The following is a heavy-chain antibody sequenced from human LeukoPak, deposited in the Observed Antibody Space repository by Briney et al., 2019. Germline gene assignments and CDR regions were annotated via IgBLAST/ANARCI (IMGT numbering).Heavy chain of an antibody. D-gene: IGHD1-26*01. J-gene: IGHJ4*02. V-gene: IGHV3-23*01. Sequence: GGSLRLSCAASGFTFSTYAMSWVRQPPGKGLEWVSAISGSGGSTYYADSVKGRFTISRDNSKNTLYLQMNSLRAEDTAVYYCAKMSGSYYRDYFDYWGQGTLVTVSS. CDR3: AKMSGSYYRDYFDY. CDR1: GFTFSTYA. CDR2: ISGSGGST.